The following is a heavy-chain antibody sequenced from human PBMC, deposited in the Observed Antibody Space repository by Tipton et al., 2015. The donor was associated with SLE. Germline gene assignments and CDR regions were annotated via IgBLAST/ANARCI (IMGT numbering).Heavy chain of an antibody. D-gene: IGHD4-23*01. J-gene: IGHJ6*02. CDR2: IWYDGSNK. V-gene: IGHV3-33*06. CDR1: GFTFSSYG. CDR3: AKVRQGKNYYYGMDV. Sequence: SLRLSCAASGFTFSSYGMHWVRQAPGKGLEWVAVIWYDGSNKYYADSVKGRFTISRDNSKNTLYLQMNSLRAEDTAVYYCAKVRQGKNYYYGMDVWGQGTTVTVSS.